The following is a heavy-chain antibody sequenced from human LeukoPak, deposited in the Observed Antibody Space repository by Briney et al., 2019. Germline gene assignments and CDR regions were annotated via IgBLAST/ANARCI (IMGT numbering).Heavy chain of an antibody. Sequence: GGSLRLSCAASGFTFSTYWMSWVRQAPGKGLEWVANIKQDGSQKYYVDSVKGRFTISRDNAKSSLYLQMNSLRAEDTAVYYCARSDYGDSADYWGQGTLVTVSS. J-gene: IGHJ4*02. CDR3: ARSDYGDSADY. CDR1: GFTFSTYW. CDR2: IKQDGSQK. D-gene: IGHD4-17*01. V-gene: IGHV3-7*03.